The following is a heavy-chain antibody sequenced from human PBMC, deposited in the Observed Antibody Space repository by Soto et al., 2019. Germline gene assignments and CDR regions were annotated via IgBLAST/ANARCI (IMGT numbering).Heavy chain of an antibody. J-gene: IGHJ3*02. V-gene: IGHV3-23*01. CDR2: FSARVGRT. CDR1: GFTFTRFP. CDR3: AKGDVGLMGAFDI. D-gene: IGHD2-8*01. Sequence: EVQLLDSGGGLVQPGGSLRLSCVVSGFTFTRFPMSWVRQTPGKGLEWVSTFSARVGRTYYTDSVNGRFTISGDNSKNTLYLQMNSLRADDTAIYYCAKGDVGLMGAFDIWGQGTMVTVSS.